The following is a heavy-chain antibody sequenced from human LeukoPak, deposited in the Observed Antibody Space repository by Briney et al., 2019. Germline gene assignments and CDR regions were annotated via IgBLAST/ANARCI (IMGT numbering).Heavy chain of an antibody. Sequence: GSSVKVSCKASGGTFSSYAISWVRQAPGQGLEWMGRIIPILGIANYAQKFQGRVTITADKSTSTAYMELSSLRSEDTAVYYCASPTYYHDSSGYYYVYWGQGTLVTVSS. CDR1: GGTFSSYA. CDR2: IIPILGIA. V-gene: IGHV1-69*04. CDR3: ASPTYYHDSSGYYYVY. J-gene: IGHJ4*02. D-gene: IGHD3-22*01.